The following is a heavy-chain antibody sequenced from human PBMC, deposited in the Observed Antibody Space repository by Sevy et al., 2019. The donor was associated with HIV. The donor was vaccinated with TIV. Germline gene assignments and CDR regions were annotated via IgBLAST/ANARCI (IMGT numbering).Heavy chain of an antibody. V-gene: IGHV3-48*03. J-gene: IGHJ2*01. CDR3: ARGHQYGHGYFDL. Sequence: GESLKISCAASGFTFSNYEMSWVRQAPGKGLEWVSFISTTVSSKWYADSVKCRFTISRDNAKNSLFLQMNSLRAEDTAVYYCARGHQYGHGYFDLWGRGPLVTVSS. D-gene: IGHD2-2*03. CDR1: GFTFSNYE. CDR2: ISTTVSSK.